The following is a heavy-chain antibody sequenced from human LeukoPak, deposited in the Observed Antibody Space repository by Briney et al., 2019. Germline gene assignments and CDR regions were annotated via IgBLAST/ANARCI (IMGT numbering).Heavy chain of an antibody. V-gene: IGHV1-2*02. J-gene: IGHJ4*01. CDR1: GYTFTGSY. Sequence: ASVKVCCNASGYTFTGSYIHLVRLAPGPGLELQGLINPNSGGTNYAQKFQGRVTMTRDTFKSTAYMALSRLRSDDTAVYCCERAGSASSAPSDYWGQGTMVTVSS. CDR2: INPNSGGT. D-gene: IGHD3-22*01. CDR3: ERAGSASSAPSDY.